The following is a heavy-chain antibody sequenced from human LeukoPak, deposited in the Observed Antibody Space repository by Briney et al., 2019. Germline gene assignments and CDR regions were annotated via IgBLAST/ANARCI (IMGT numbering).Heavy chain of an antibody. J-gene: IGHJ4*02. CDR3: AKEPSSSFDY. D-gene: IGHD6-6*01. CDR2: ISNSGGST. V-gene: IGHV3-23*01. Sequence: GGSLRLSCAASGFTFSSYAMNWVRQAPGKGLEWVSGISNSGGSTYYADSVKGRFTISRDNSKNTLYLQMNSLGAEDTAVYYCAKEPSSSFDYWGQGTLVTVSS. CDR1: GFTFSSYA.